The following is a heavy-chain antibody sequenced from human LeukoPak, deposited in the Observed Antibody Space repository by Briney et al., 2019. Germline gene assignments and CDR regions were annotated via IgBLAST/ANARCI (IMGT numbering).Heavy chain of an antibody. Sequence: GGSLRLSCAASGFTFSSYAMNWVRQAPGKGLEWVSAISGSSGSTYYADSAKGRFTISRDNSKKTLFLQMNSLRAEDTAVYYCAKLGYCSSTSCYFYGAFDIWGQGTMVTVSS. CDR3: AKLGYCSSTSCYFYGAFDI. J-gene: IGHJ3*02. CDR1: GFTFSSYA. V-gene: IGHV3-23*01. D-gene: IGHD2-2*01. CDR2: ISGSSGST.